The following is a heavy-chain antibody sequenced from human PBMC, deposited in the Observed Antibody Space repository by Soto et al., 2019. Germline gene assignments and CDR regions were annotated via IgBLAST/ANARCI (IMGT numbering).Heavy chain of an antibody. Sequence: GASVKVSCKASGYTFTGYYMHWVRQAPGQGLEWMGWINPNSGGTNYAQKFQGRVTMTRDTSISTAYMELSRLRSDDTAVYYCIRWLGRGQLYYFDYWGQGTLVTAPQ. V-gene: IGHV1-2*02. J-gene: IGHJ4*02. CDR1: GYTFTGYY. CDR3: IRWLGRGQLYYFDY. CDR2: INPNSGGT. D-gene: IGHD6-19*01.